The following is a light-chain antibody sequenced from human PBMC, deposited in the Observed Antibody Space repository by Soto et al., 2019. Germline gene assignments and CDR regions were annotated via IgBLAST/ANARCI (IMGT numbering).Light chain of an antibody. CDR1: QSVRSY. CDR3: QQRSNSPPT. V-gene: IGKV3-11*01. J-gene: IGKJ5*01. Sequence: EIALTQSPATLSLSPGEGATLSCRASQSVRSYLAWYQQRPGQAPRLLIYDASNRATGIPARFSGSGSGTDFILTISSLEPEDFAVYYCQQRSNSPPTFGQGTRLEIK. CDR2: DAS.